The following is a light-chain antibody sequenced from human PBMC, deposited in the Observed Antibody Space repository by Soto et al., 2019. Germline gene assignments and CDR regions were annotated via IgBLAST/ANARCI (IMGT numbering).Light chain of an antibody. Sequence: QSVLTKPPSASGTPGQRVTISCSGSSSNIGSNTVNWYQQLPGTAPKHLIFSNNQRPSGVPDRFSGSKSGTSASLAISGLQPEDEADYYCAAWDDSLSWVFGGGTKVTVL. V-gene: IGLV1-44*01. CDR3: AAWDDSLSWV. CDR2: SNN. CDR1: SSNIGSNT. J-gene: IGLJ3*02.